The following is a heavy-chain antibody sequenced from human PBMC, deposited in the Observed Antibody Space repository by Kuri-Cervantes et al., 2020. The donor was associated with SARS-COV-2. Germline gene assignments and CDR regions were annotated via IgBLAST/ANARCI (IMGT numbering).Heavy chain of an antibody. CDR2: IYYSGST. J-gene: IGHJ6*02. CDR3: ARDVIAVAGTDYYYGMDV. Sequence: GSLRLSCTVSGGSISSSSYYWGWIRQPPGKGLEWIGSIYYSGSTYYNPSLKSRVTMSVDTSKNQFSLKLSSVTAADTAVYYCARDVIAVAGTDYYYGMDVWGQGTTVTVSS. V-gene: IGHV4-39*07. CDR1: GGSISSSSYY. D-gene: IGHD6-19*01.